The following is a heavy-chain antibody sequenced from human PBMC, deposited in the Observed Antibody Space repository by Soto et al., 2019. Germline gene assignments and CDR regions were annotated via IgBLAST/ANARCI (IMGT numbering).Heavy chain of an antibody. CDR2: IIPIFGTA. Sequence: ASVKVSCEACGCGFSIYAMSWVRQAPGQGLEWMGGIIPIFGTANYAQKFQGRVTITADKSTSTAYMELSSLRSEDTAVYYCARGFLDYYDSSGYYLDYWGQGTLVTVSS. CDR1: GCGFSIYA. V-gene: IGHV1-69*06. CDR3: ARGFLDYYDSSGYYLDY. J-gene: IGHJ4*02. D-gene: IGHD3-22*01.